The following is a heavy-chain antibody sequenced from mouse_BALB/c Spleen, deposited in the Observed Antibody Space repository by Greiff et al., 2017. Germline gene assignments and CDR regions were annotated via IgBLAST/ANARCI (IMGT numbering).Heavy chain of an antibody. CDR2: IRNKANGYTT. CDR3: ARAPYYGAMDD. J-gene: IGHJ4*01. CDR1: GFTFTDYY. Sequence: EVKLVESGGGLVQPGGSLRLSCATSGFTFTDYYMSWVRQPPGKALEWLGFIRNKANGYTTEYSASVKGRFTISRDNSQSILYLQMNTLRAEDSATYYCARAPYYGAMDDWGQGTSVTVSS. V-gene: IGHV7-3*02. D-gene: IGHD2-10*01.